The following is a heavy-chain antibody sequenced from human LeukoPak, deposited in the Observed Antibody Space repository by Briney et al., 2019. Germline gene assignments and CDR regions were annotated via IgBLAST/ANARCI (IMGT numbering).Heavy chain of an antibody. Sequence: VSVKVSCKASGYTFTSYGISWVRQAPGQGLEWMGWISAYNGNTNYAQKLQGRVTMTTDTSTSTAYMELRSLRSDDTAVYYCASGPAYYDYVWGSHQFDYWGQGTLVTVSS. CDR2: ISAYNGNT. CDR3: ASGPAYYDYVWGSHQFDY. D-gene: IGHD3-16*01. V-gene: IGHV1-18*01. CDR1: GYTFTSYG. J-gene: IGHJ4*02.